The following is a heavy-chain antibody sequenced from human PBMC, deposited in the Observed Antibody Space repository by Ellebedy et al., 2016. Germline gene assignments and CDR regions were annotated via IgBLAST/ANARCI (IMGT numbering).Heavy chain of an antibody. J-gene: IGHJ5*02. D-gene: IGHD3-22*01. V-gene: IGHV1-69*06. CDR3: ARDRSGYYDVGLSYWFDP. Sequence: SVKVSXXASGGTFSSYAISWVRQAPGQGLEWMGGIIPIFGTANYAQKFQGRVTITADKSTSTAYMELSSLRSEDTAVYYCARDRSGYYDVGLSYWFDPWGQGTLVTVSS. CDR2: IIPIFGTA. CDR1: GGTFSSYA.